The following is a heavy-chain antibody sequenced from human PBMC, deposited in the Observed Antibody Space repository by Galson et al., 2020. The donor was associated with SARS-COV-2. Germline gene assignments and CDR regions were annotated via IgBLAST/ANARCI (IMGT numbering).Heavy chain of an antibody. CDR1: GYTFTDYY. Sequence: ASVKVSCKASGYTFTDYYIHWVRQAPGHGLEWMGWINPKSGGKNYAQKFEGRVTMTRDTSITTAYMELSRLRADDTAVYYCARLRYYDVLTGYIVDVWGQGTMVTVSS. D-gene: IGHD3-9*01. CDR2: INPKSGGK. V-gene: IGHV1-2*02. J-gene: IGHJ6*02. CDR3: ARLRYYDVLTGYIVDV.